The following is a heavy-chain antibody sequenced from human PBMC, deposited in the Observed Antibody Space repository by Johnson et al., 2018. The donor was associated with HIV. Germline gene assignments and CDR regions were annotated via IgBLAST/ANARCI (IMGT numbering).Heavy chain of an antibody. J-gene: IGHJ3*02. Sequence: VQLVESGGGVVQPGGSLRLSCAASGFTVSSNEMSWVRQAPGKGLEWVSSISGGSTYYADSRKGRFTISRDNSKNTVFLQMNSLRPEDTAMYYCAAYYDFWSGSYTSGFDIWGQGTMVTVSS. CDR3: AAYYDFWSGSYTSGFDI. CDR2: ISGGST. V-gene: IGHV3-38-3*01. D-gene: IGHD3-3*01. CDR1: GFTVSSNE.